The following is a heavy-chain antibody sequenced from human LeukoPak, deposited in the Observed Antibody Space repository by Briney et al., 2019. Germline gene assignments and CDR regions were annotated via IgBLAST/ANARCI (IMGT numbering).Heavy chain of an antibody. CDR1: GFTFSSYA. V-gene: IGHV3-23*01. Sequence: GGSLGLSCAASGFTFSSYAMNWVRQAPGKGLEWVSVISGSGSSTDYADSVKGRFTISRDNSKNTLSLQMNSLRAEDTAVYYCARDDYSGYCILDYWGQGTLVTVSS. D-gene: IGHD5-12*01. CDR2: ISGSGSST. J-gene: IGHJ4*02. CDR3: ARDDYSGYCILDY.